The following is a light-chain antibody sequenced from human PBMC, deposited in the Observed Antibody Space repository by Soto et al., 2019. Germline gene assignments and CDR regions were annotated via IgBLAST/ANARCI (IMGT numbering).Light chain of an antibody. CDR2: RAS. V-gene: IGKV1-5*03. CDR3: QEYEGHCT. J-gene: IGKJ2*02. Sequence: DIQMTQSPSTLSASVGDRVTITCRASQSISSRLAWYQQKPGKAPKLLIYRASTLESGVPSRFSGSGSGTEFTLTIRSLQPDDFATYFFQEYEGHCTFGQGTKLEIK. CDR1: QSISSR.